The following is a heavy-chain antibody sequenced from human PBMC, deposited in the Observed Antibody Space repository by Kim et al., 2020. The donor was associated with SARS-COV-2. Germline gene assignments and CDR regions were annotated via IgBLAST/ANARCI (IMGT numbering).Heavy chain of an antibody. D-gene: IGHD2-21*01. CDR2: ISFDSSSQ. Sequence: GGSLRLSCAASGFAFSTSGMHWVRQAPGKGLEWVGTISFDSSSQISGNSVRGRFTFSRDNSMNTLYLHMDRLRTEDTAVYYCVRGGNLVGLSIVAAYWGQGALVTVSS. V-gene: IGHV3-33*05. CDR1: GFAFSTSG. CDR3: VRGGNLVGLSIVAAY. J-gene: IGHJ4*02.